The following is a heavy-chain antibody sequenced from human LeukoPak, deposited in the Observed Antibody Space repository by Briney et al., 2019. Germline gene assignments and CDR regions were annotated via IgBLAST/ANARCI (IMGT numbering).Heavy chain of an antibody. J-gene: IGHJ2*01. D-gene: IGHD6-19*01. Sequence: XGGSLRLSCVASGFAVGSNYMSWVRQAPGKGLEWVPTISDSGANTYYADSVRGRFTISRDNSKNTLYLQKNSLRADDTAIYYCAKSMTLQWRGFFDLWGRGTHVTVSS. CDR1: GFAVGSNY. CDR3: AKSMTLQWRGFFDL. CDR2: ISDSGANT. V-gene: IGHV3-23*01.